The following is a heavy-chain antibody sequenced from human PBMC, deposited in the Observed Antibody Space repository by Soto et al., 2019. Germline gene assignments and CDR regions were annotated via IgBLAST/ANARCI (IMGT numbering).Heavy chain of an antibody. Sequence: SETRSLTCSVSGGSTSSTKSYYSWIRQPPGKGLEWVGSIHYLRNTNYNPSLGSRVTISVDTSKNQFSLKLSSVTAADTAVYYCASTSGYSYGYYFDYWGQGTLVTVSS. V-gene: IGHV4-39*01. CDR1: GGSTSSTKSY. CDR2: IHYLRNT. D-gene: IGHD5-18*01. CDR3: ASTSGYSYGYYFDY. J-gene: IGHJ4*02.